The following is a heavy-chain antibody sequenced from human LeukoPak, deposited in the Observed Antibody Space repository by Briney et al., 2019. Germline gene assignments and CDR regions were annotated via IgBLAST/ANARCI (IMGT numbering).Heavy chain of an antibody. CDR2: IRQDGSEK. CDR3: ARSTAGLDY. V-gene: IGHV3-7*01. CDR1: GFTFSNYW. J-gene: IGHJ4*02. D-gene: IGHD1-1*01. Sequence: GGSLRLSCEASGFTFSNYWMSWVRQAPGKGLEWVANIRQDGSEKYYVDSMRGRFTISRDNAKNSLYLQVSSLRAEDTAVYYCARSTAGLDYWGQGTLVTVSS.